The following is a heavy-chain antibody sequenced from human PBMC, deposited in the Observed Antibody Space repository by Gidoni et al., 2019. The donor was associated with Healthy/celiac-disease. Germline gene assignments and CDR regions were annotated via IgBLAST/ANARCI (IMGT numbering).Heavy chain of an antibody. J-gene: IGHJ6*02. CDR1: GGTFSSYA. V-gene: IGHV1-69*01. D-gene: IGHD6-19*01. CDR3: ARGRYSSGWYSDYYYGMDV. CDR2: IIPIFGTA. Sequence: QVQLVQSGAEVKKPGSSVKVSCKASGGTFSSYAIRWVRQAPGQGLEWMGGIIPIFGTANYAQKFQGRVTITADESTSTAYMELSSLRSEDTAVYYCARGRYSSGWYSDYYYGMDVWGQGTTVTVSS.